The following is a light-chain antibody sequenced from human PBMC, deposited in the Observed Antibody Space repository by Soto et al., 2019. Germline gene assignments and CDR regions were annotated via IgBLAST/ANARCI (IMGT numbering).Light chain of an antibody. Sequence: EVVMTQSPATVSVSPGERTSLSCRASQSVGTNVGWYQHKPGQAPRLLISKTSTRATGVPARFSGSGSGTEFTLTISSLQSEHIAVYYCQQYANWPPTFGGGTKV. CDR3: QQYANWPPT. CDR2: KTS. CDR1: QSVGTN. V-gene: IGKV3-15*01. J-gene: IGKJ4*01.